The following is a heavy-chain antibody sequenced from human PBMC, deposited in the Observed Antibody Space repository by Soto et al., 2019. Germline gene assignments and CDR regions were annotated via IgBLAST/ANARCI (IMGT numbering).Heavy chain of an antibody. CDR3: ARGLPGYDFWSGPYYYYMDV. CDR1: GGTSSSYT. J-gene: IGHJ6*03. V-gene: IGHV1-69*02. Sequence: SVQVSCQASGGTSSSYTISWVRQAPGQGLEWMGRIIPILGIANYAQKFQGRVTITADKSTSTAYMELSSLRSEDTAVYYCARGLPGYDFWSGPYYYYMDVWGKGTTVTVSS. CDR2: IIPILGIA. D-gene: IGHD3-3*01.